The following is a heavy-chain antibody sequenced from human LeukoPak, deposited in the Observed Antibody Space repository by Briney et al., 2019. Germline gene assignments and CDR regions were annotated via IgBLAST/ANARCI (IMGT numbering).Heavy chain of an antibody. CDR1: GYTFTSYG. CDR3: ARASYYGSGRDNWFDP. D-gene: IGHD3-10*01. V-gene: IGHV1-18*01. Sequence: AASVKVSCKASGYTFTSYGISWVRQAPGQGLEWMGWISAYNGNTNYAQKLQGRVTMTTDTSTSTAYMELRSLRSDDTAVYYCARASYYGSGRDNWFDPWGQGTLVTVSS. CDR2: ISAYNGNT. J-gene: IGHJ5*02.